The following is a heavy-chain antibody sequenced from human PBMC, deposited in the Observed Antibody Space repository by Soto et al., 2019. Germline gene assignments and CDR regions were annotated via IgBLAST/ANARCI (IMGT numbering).Heavy chain of an antibody. CDR1: GFTFSSYA. J-gene: IGHJ4*02. V-gene: IGHV3-23*01. CDR2: ISGSGGST. CDR3: ANPDKKVRDIAVAGTAPFDY. D-gene: IGHD6-19*01. Sequence: GGSLRLSCAASGFTFSSYAMSWVRQAPGKGLEWVSAISGSGGSTYYADSVKGRFTISRDNSKNTLYLQMNSLRAEDTAVYYCANPDKKVRDIAVAGTAPFDYWGQGTLVTVSS.